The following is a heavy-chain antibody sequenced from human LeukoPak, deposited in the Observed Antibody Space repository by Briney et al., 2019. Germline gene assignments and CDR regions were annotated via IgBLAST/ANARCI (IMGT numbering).Heavy chain of an antibody. Sequence: PSETLSLTCAVYGGSFIGYYWSWIRQPPGKGLEWIGEINHSGSTNYNPSLKSRVTISVDTSKNQFSLKLSSVTAADTAVYYCARGRWSGSTPYYYYYYYMDVWGKGTTVTVSS. CDR1: GGSFIGYY. CDR2: INHSGST. J-gene: IGHJ6*03. D-gene: IGHD3-3*01. V-gene: IGHV4-34*01. CDR3: ARGRWSGSTPYYYYYYYMDV.